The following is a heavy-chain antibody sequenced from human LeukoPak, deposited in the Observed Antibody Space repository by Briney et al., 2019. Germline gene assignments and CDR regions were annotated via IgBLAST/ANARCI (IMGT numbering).Heavy chain of an antibody. J-gene: IGHJ4*02. CDR1: GFSLRTSGMC. CDR3: ARVLCIAAAGPDDY. V-gene: IGHV2-70*01. D-gene: IGHD6-13*01. CDR2: IDWDDDK. Sequence: SGPTLVNPTQPLTLTYTFSGFSLRTSGMCVSWIRQPPGKALERLALIDWDDDKYYSTSLKTRLTISKDTSKNQVVLTMTNMDPVDTATYYCARVLCIAAAGPDDYWGQGTLVTVST.